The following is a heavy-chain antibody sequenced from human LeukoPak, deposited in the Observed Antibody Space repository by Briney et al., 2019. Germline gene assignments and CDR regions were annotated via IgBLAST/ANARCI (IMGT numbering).Heavy chain of an antibody. D-gene: IGHD3-10*01. CDR2: IYTSGYT. J-gene: IGHJ4*02. CDR1: GDSLSSSY. Sequence: SETLSLTCTVSGDSLSSSYWSWVRQPAGKGLEWIGRIYTSGYTNYNPSLKGRVTMSVDTSKNQFSLKLTSVTDADAAVYYCARGLLRFGELSGSFDYWGQGTLVTVSS. CDR3: ARGLLRFGELSGSFDY. V-gene: IGHV4-4*07.